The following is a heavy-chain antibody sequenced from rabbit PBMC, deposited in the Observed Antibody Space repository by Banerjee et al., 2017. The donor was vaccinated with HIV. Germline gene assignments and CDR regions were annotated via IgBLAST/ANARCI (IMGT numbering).Heavy chain of an antibody. V-gene: IGHV1S45*01. CDR1: GFTISSIYY. CDR3: AREDVGSSYYRDAFDP. J-gene: IGHJ2*01. CDR2: INTGSGTT. D-gene: IGHD8-1*01. Sequence: QEQLEESGGDLVKPEGSLTLTCTASGFTISSIYYMCWVRQAPGKGLEWIGCINTGSGTTWYASWAKGRFTISKTSSTTVTLQMTSLTAADTATYFCAREDVGSSYYRDAFDPWGPGTLVTVS.